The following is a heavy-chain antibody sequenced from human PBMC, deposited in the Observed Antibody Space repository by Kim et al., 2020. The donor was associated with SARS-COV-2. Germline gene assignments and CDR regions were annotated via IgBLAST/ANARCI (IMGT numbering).Heavy chain of an antibody. Sequence: GGSLRLSCVVSGFTFSSHWMSWVRQAPGKGLEWVANIKQDGGEKYYADSVKGRFTISRDNAKNSLYLQLTSLRVDDSAVYYCTRGRNWFDAWGQGTHVTV. J-gene: IGHJ5*02. CDR3: TRGRNWFDA. CDR2: IKQDGGEK. CDR1: GFTFSSHW. V-gene: IGHV3-7*01.